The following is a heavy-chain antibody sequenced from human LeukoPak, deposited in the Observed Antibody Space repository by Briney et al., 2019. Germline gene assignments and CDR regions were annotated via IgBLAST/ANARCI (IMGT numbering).Heavy chain of an antibody. CDR1: GFTFSSYG. CDR2: LSGGGGST. J-gene: IGHJ4*02. D-gene: IGHD3-22*01. V-gene: IGHV3-23*01. CDR3: AKNPPLASRVVVIFFEY. Sequence: GGSLRLSCAASGFTFSSYGMSWVRQAPGKGLEWVSALSGGGGSTFYADSVKGRFTISRDNSKNTLYLQMNSLRAEDTAVYYCAKNPPLASRVVVIFFEYWGQGTLVTVSS.